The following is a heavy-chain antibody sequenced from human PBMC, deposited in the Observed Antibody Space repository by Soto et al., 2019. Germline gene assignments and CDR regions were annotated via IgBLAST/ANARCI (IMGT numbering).Heavy chain of an antibody. D-gene: IGHD1-1*01. CDR2: INAANGNT. CDR3: PRNGVGTYHFDY. V-gene: IGHV1-3*01. Sequence: QVQVVQSGAEVKKPGGSVKVSCKASGYTFTSYAMHWVRQAPGQRLEWMGWINAANGNTKYSQKFQGRVTITRDTSATTVYMELSSLSSEDTAVYYCPRNGVGTYHFDYWGQGTLVTVSS. CDR1: GYTFTSYA. J-gene: IGHJ4*02.